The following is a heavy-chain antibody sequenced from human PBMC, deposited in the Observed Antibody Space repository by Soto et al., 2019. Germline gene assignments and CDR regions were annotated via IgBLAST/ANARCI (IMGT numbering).Heavy chain of an antibody. CDR3: ANKGYGDYPLDY. CDR1: GFSLSTSGVG. J-gene: IGHJ4*02. V-gene: IGHV2-5*02. CDR2: IYWDDSY. Sequence: QITLKESGPTLVKPTQTLTLTCTFSGFSLSTSGVGVGWIRQPPGKALEWLAVIYWDDSYHYSPSLRSRLTNTKDTAKNQMLLKMTNMDPVDTATYFCANKGYGDYPLDYWGQGTLVTVSS. D-gene: IGHD4-17*01.